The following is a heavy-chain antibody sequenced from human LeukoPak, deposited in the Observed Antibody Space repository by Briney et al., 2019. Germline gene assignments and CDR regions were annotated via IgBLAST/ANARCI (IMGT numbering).Heavy chain of an antibody. V-gene: IGHV5-51*01. D-gene: IGHD5-18*01. CDR3: ARQGYTYAPFDY. Sequence: GAPLQISCKGSGSIFNNYWIGWVRQLPGKGLEWMGLLYPGDSDTRYSPSFQGQVTISADGYNRPACSKRSSLNASAPANYSCARQGYTYAPFDYWGQGTLVTVSS. J-gene: IGHJ4*02. CDR2: LYPGDSDT. CDR1: GSIFNNYW.